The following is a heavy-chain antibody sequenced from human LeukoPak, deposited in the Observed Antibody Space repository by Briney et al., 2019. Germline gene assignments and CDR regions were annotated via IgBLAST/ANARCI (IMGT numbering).Heavy chain of an antibody. J-gene: IGHJ4*02. CDR1: GFTFSSYA. Sequence: GGSLRLSCEASGFTFSSYAMSWVRQAPGKGLEWVSAISGSGGSTYYADSVKGRFTISRDNSKNTLYLQMNSLRAEDTAVYYCAYDYVWGSYPEYYFDYWGQGTLVTVSS. D-gene: IGHD3-16*02. V-gene: IGHV3-23*01. CDR3: AYDYVWGSYPEYYFDY. CDR2: ISGSGGST.